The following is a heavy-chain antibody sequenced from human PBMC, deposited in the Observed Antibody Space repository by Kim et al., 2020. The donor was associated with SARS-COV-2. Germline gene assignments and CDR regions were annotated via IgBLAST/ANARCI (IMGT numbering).Heavy chain of an antibody. Sequence: SETLSLTCAVYGGSFSGYYWSWIRQPPGKGLEWIGEINHSGSTNYNPSLKSRVTISVDTSKNQFSLKLSSVTAADTAVYYCASPTEYYYDSSDYYYGMDVWGQGTTVTVSS. J-gene: IGHJ6*02. CDR1: GGSFSGYY. CDR2: INHSGST. D-gene: IGHD3-22*01. V-gene: IGHV4-34*01. CDR3: ASPTEYYYDSSDYYYGMDV.